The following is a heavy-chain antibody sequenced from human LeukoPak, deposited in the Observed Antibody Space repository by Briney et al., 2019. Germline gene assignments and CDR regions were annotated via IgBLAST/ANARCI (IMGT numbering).Heavy chain of an antibody. CDR1: GFTFSSYE. D-gene: IGHD3-16*01. Sequence: GGSLRLSCAASGFTFSSYEMNWVRQAPGKGLEWVSVIYSGGSTYYADSVKGRFTISRDNSKNTLYLQMNTLRAEDTAVYYCAKGSLHGGILEYWGQGTLVTVSS. CDR2: IYSGGST. CDR3: AKGSLHGGILEY. J-gene: IGHJ4*02. V-gene: IGHV3-53*01.